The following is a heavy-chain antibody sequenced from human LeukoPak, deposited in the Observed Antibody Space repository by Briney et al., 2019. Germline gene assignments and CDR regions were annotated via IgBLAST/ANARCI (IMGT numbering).Heavy chain of an antibody. CDR3: ARDHFGQGPQYFQH. D-gene: IGHD3/OR15-3a*01. V-gene: IGHV1-46*01. CDR2: IEPSGGST. Sequence: ASVKVSCKASGYTFTSYYMHWVRQAPGQGLEWMGIIEPSGGSTGYAQKFQGRVTMTRDTSTSTVYMELSSLRFEDTAVYYCARDHFGQGPQYFQHWGQGTLVTVSS. CDR1: GYTFTSYY. J-gene: IGHJ1*01.